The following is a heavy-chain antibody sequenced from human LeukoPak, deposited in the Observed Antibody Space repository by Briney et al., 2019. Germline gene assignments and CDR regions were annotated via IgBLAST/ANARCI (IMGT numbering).Heavy chain of an antibody. D-gene: IGHD6-19*01. CDR3: AKDLYSGGWVPLRY. V-gene: IGHV3-23*01. Sequence: GGSLRLSCAASGFTFSSYAMSWVRQAPGNGRKWFSAISDSGGSTYYADSVKGRFTIPRDNSKNTLYLQMNSLRAEDPAGYYFAKDLYSGGWVPLRYWGQGTLVTVSS. CDR1: GFTFSSYA. CDR2: ISDSGGST. J-gene: IGHJ4*02.